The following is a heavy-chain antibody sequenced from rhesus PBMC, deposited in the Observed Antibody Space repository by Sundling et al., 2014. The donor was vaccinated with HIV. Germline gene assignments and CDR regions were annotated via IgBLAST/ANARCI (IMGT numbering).Heavy chain of an antibody. CDR2: VHGNSPST. CDR3: TRDGGLGE. CDR1: GASISGYYY. D-gene: IGHD3-34*01. J-gene: IGHJ3*01. V-gene: IGHV4-73*01. Sequence: QVQLQESGPGLVKPSETLSLTCGVYGASISGYYYWNWIRQPPGKGLEWIGYVHGNSPSTNYNSSLKNRVTISKDTSKKQFSLKLTSVTAADTAVYYCTRDGGLGEWGQGLRVTVSS.